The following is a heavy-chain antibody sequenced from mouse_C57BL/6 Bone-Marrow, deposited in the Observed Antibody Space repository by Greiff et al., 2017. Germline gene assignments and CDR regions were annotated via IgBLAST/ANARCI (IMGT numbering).Heavy chain of an antibody. V-gene: IGHV1-82*01. D-gene: IGHD1-1*01. CDR3: ARDYGSSWDY. J-gene: IGHJ2*01. Sequence: VQLQQSGPELVKPGASVKISCKASGYAFSSSWMNWVKQRPGKGLEWIGRIYPGDGDTNYNGKFKGKATLTAAKSSSTAYMQLSSLTSEDSAVYFCARDYGSSWDYWGQGTTLTVSS. CDR2: IYPGDGDT. CDR1: GYAFSSSW.